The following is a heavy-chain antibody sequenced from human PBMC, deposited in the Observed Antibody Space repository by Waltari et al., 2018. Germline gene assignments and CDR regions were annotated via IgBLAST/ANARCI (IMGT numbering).Heavy chain of an antibody. CDR1: GYTFTSYD. CDR3: ARGMETLAALYGMDV. CDR2: MNPNRGNT. D-gene: IGHD6-6*01. V-gene: IGHV1-8*03. Sequence: QVQLVQSGAEVKKPGASVKVSCKASGYTFTSYDINWVRQATGQGLEWMGWMNPNRGNTGYAQKFQGRVTITRNTSISTAYMELSSLRSEDTAVYYCARGMETLAALYGMDVWGQGTTVTVSS. J-gene: IGHJ6*02.